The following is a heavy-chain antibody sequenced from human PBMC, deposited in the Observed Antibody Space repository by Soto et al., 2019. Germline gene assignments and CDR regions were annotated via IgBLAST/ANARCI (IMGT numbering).Heavy chain of an antibody. J-gene: IGHJ6*03. D-gene: IGHD2-15*01. Sequence: PGGSLRLSCAASGFTFSSYWMSWVRQAPGKGLEWVANIKQDGSEKYYVDSVKGRFTISRDNAKNSLYLQMNSLRAEDTAVYYCARNPRQYCSGGSCRAHYYYYYMDGWGKGTKVTV. CDR3: ARNPRQYCSGGSCRAHYYYYYMDG. CDR1: GFTFSSYW. V-gene: IGHV3-7*01. CDR2: IKQDGSEK.